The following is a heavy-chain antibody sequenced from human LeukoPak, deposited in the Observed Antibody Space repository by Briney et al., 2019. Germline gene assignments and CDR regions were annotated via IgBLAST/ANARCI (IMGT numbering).Heavy chain of an antibody. CDR1: GFTFSSYW. V-gene: IGHV3-74*01. CDR2: INSDGSST. J-gene: IGHJ5*02. D-gene: IGHD3-3*01. Sequence: PGGSLRLSCAASGFTFSSYWMHWVRQAPGKGLVWVSRINSDGSSTSYADSVKGRFTISRDNAKNTLYLQMNSLRAEDTAVYYCARDIVPYYDFWSGYYGNWFDPWGQGTLVTVSS. CDR3: ARDIVPYYDFWSGYYGNWFDP.